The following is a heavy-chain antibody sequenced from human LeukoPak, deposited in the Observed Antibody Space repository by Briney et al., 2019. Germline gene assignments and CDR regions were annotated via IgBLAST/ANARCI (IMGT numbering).Heavy chain of an antibody. J-gene: IGHJ4*02. V-gene: IGHV4-4*07. Sequence: SETLSLTCTVSGGSISSYYWNWIRQPAGKGLEWVGRIYTSGSTYYNPSLKSRVTISVDTSKNQFSLKLSSVTAADTAVYYCARDEVGATTSDYWGQGTLVTVSS. CDR3: ARDEVGATTSDY. CDR1: GGSISSYY. D-gene: IGHD1-26*01. CDR2: IYTSGST.